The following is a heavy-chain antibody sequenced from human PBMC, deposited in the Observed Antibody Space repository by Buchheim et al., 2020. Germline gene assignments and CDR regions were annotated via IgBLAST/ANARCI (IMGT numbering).Heavy chain of an antibody. CDR2: IQSSGST. Sequence: QLQLQESGPGLVKPSETLSLTCTVSGGPITNTIYYWGWIRQPPGKGLEWIGSIQSSGSTYYSPSLKSRVTISVDTSKNQFSLKLSSVTAADTAVYYCARIDSSSWKDYFDYWGQGTL. CDR1: GGPITNTIYY. V-gene: IGHV4-39*01. D-gene: IGHD6-13*01. J-gene: IGHJ4*02. CDR3: ARIDSSSWKDYFDY.